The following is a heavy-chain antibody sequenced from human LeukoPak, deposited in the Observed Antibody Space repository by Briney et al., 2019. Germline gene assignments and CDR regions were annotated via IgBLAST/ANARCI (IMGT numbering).Heavy chain of an antibody. V-gene: IGHV4-34*01. CDR1: GGSFSGYY. J-gene: IGHJ4*02. CDR3: ARGGNGDYVKFDY. D-gene: IGHD4-17*01. Sequence: SETLSLTCAVYGGSFSGYYWSWIRQPPGKGLEWIGEINHSGSTNYNPSLKSRVTISVDTSKNQFSLKLSSVTAADTAVYYCARGGNGDYVKFDYWGQGTLVTVSP. CDR2: INHSGST.